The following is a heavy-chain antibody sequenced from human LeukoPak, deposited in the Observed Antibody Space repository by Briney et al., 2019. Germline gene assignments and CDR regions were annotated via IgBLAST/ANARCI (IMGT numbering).Heavy chain of an antibody. CDR3: ARDLQYSSGWNAVFDY. D-gene: IGHD6-19*01. CDR2: ISGSGGST. V-gene: IGHV3-23*01. CDR1: GFTFSSYG. J-gene: IGHJ4*02. Sequence: GGSLRLSCAASGFTFSSYGMSWVRQAPGKGLEWVSAISGSGGSTYYADSVKGRFTISRDNSKNTLYLQMNSLRAEDTAVYYCARDLQYSSGWNAVFDYWGQGTLVTVSS.